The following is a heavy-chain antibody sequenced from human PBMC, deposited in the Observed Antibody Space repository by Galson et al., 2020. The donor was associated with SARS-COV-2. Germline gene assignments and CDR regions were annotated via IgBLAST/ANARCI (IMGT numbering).Heavy chain of an antibody. V-gene: IGHV4-39*01. CDR1: GGSISSSSYY. CDR3: ARHYDIFTGLDQGIDY. J-gene: IGHJ4*02. Sequence: SETLSLTCTVSGGSISSSSYYWGWIRQPPGKGLEWIGSIYYSGSTYYNPSLKSRVTITVDTSKNQFSLKLSSVTAAATAVYYCARHYDIFTGLDQGIDYWGQGTLVTVSS. D-gene: IGHD3-9*01. CDR2: IYYSGST.